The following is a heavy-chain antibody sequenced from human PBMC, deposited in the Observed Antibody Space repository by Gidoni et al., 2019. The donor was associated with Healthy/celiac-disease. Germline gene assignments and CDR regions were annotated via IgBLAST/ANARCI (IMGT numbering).Heavy chain of an antibody. D-gene: IGHD6-13*01. V-gene: IGHV4-34*01. CDR1: GGSFSGYY. CDR3: ASRLAAAGRYYYYYGMDV. J-gene: IGHJ6*02. CDR2: INHSGST. Sequence: QVQLQQWGAGLLKPSETLSLTCAVYGGSFSGYYWSWIRQPPGKGLEWIGEINHSGSTNYNPSLKSRVTISVDTSKNQFSLKLSSVTAADTAVYYCASRLAAAGRYYYYYGMDVWGQGTTVTVSS.